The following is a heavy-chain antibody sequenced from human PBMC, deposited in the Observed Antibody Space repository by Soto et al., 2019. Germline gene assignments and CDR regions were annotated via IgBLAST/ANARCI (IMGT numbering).Heavy chain of an antibody. V-gene: IGHV1-69*13. D-gene: IGHD4-17*01. J-gene: IGHJ4*02. CDR2: IIPIFGTA. CDR1: GGTFSSYA. Sequence: ASVKVSCKASGGTFSSYAISWVRQAPGQGLEWMGGIIPIFGTANYAQKFQGRVTITADESTSTAYMELSSLRSEDTAVYYCASSRLAYGFDYWGQGTLVTVSS. CDR3: ASSRLAYGFDY.